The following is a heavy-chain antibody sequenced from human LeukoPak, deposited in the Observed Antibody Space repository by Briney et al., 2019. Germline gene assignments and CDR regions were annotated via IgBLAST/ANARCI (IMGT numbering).Heavy chain of an antibody. CDR3: ARGAYYYED. J-gene: IGHJ4*02. Sequence: GRSLRLSCAASGFTFSSYGMHWVRQAPGKGLEWVAVIWYDGSNKYYADSVKGRFTISRDNAKNSLYLQMNSLRAEGTAVYYCARGAYYYEDWGQGTLVTVSS. V-gene: IGHV3-33*01. CDR2: IWYDGSNK. CDR1: GFTFSSYG. D-gene: IGHD3-22*01.